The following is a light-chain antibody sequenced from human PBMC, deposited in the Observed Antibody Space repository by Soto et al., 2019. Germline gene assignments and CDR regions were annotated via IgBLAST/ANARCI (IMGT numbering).Light chain of an antibody. CDR2: DVS. V-gene: IGLV2-14*03. CDR3: SSYTIISPLV. J-gene: IGLJ2*01. Sequence: QSALTQPASVSGSPGQSITISCTGTSSDVANYNYLSWYQQHPGKAPKLIIYDVSNRPSGVSNRFSGSKSGNTASLTISGLQAEDEADYYCSSYTIISPLVFGGGTKLT. CDR1: SSDVANYNY.